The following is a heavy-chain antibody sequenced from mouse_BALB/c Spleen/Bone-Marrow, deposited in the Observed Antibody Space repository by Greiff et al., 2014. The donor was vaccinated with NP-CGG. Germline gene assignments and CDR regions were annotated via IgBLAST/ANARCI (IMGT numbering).Heavy chain of an antibody. CDR3: TRGGYGNDFDY. V-gene: IGHV1-53*01. CDR2: ISPSNGAT. J-gene: IGHJ2*01. Sequence: VQLQQSGAELVNLGASVKLSCKASGYTFTIYDLYWVKQRPGQGLEWVGDISPSNGATNFSERFKSKATLTIDKSSSTAYMQLSSLTSEDSAVYYCTRGGYGNDFDYWGQGTALTVSS. CDR1: GYTFTIYD. D-gene: IGHD2-10*02.